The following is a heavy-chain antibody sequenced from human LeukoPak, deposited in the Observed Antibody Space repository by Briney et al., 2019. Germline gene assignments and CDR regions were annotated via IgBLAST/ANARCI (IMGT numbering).Heavy chain of an antibody. CDR3: ARAPYYGSGSYYKGGIYYYYGMDV. Sequence: PSETLSLTCAVYGGSFSGYYWSWIRQPPGKGLEWIGEINHSGSTNYNPSLKSRVTISVDTSKNQFSLKLSSVTAADTAVYYCARAPYYGSGSYYKGGIYYYYGMDVWGQGATVTVSS. J-gene: IGHJ6*02. CDR1: GGSFSGYY. V-gene: IGHV4-34*01. D-gene: IGHD3-10*01. CDR2: INHSGST.